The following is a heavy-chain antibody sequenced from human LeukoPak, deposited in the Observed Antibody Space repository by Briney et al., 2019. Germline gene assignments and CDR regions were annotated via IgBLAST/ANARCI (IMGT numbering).Heavy chain of an antibody. D-gene: IGHD7-27*01. V-gene: IGHV3-23*01. CDR2: IGSSGGGI. CDR3: AIDPNWGTHS. J-gene: IGHJ4*02. CDR1: GFTFSTYT. Sequence: GGSLRLSCAASGFTFSTYTMYWVRHPPGKRLEWVSIIGSSGGGIHYADSVKGRFTISRDNSKNALYLQMNNLRVEDTAVYYCAIDPNWGTHSWGQGVLVTVSS.